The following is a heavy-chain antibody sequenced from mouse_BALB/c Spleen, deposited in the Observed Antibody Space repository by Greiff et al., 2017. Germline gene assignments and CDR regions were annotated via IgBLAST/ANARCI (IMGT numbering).Heavy chain of an antibody. CDR2: ISYSGST. CDR1: GDSITSGY. Sequence: DVKLVESGPSLVKPSQTLSLTCSVTGDSITSGYWNWIRKFPGNKLEYMGYISYSGSTYYNPSLKSRISITRDTSKNQYYLQLNSVTTEDTATYYCARWGGNPWYFDVWGAGTTVTVSS. D-gene: IGHD1-1*02. CDR3: ARWGGNPWYFDV. J-gene: IGHJ1*01. V-gene: IGHV3-8*02.